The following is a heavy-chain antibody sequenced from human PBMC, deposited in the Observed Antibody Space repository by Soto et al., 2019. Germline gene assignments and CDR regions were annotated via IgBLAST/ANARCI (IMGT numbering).Heavy chain of an antibody. CDR2: INPNSGDS. V-gene: IGHV1-2*02. CDR3: ARAPRGGVIIVITWAQIDY. CDR1: GYTFTDSY. D-gene: IGHD3-10*01. Sequence: QVQLVQSGAEVKEPGASVNISCKASGYTFTDSYLHWVRQAPGQGLEWMGCINPNSGDSEYAQRFQGRVTMTGDTSITTAYMALSTLRSDDTAVYYCARAPRGGVIIVITWAQIDYWGQGTLVTVSS. J-gene: IGHJ4*02.